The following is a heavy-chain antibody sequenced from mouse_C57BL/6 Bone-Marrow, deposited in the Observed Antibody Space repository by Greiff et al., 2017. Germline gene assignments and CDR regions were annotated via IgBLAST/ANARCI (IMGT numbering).Heavy chain of an antibody. J-gene: IGHJ3*01. CDR1: GFNIKDYY. Sequence: VQLQQSGAELVKPGASVKLSCTASGFNIKDYYMHWVKQRTEQGLEWIGRIDPADGETNYDPKFQGKAPLTADTSSNTAYLQLSSLTYEDTTVYCCASYYGETYWGQGTLVTVAA. CDR3: ASYYGETY. D-gene: IGHD1-1*01. CDR2: IDPADGET. V-gene: IGHV14-2*01.